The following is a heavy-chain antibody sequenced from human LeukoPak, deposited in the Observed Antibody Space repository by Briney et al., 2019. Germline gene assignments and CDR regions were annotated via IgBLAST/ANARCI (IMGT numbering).Heavy chain of an antibody. Sequence: SETLSLTCTASGGSISSGSYYWSWIRQPAGKGLEWIGRIYTSGSTNYNPSLKSRVTISVDTSKNQFSLKLSSVTAADTALYYCARSRGYFDYWGQGTLVTVSS. CDR3: ARSRGYFDY. V-gene: IGHV4-61*02. CDR2: IYTSGST. CDR1: GGSISSGSYY. D-gene: IGHD6-13*01. J-gene: IGHJ4*02.